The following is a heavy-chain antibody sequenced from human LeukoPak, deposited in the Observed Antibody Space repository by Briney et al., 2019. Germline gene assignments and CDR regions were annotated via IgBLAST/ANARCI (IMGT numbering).Heavy chain of an antibody. CDR1: GGSISSSSYY. Sequence: PSETLSLTCTVSGGSISSSSYYWGWIRQPPGKGLEWIGEINHSGSTNYNPSLKSRVTISVDTSKNQFSLKLSSVTAADTAVYYCARGRWPRGSWFDPWGQGTLVTVSS. J-gene: IGHJ5*02. CDR3: ARGRWPRGSWFDP. D-gene: IGHD3-16*01. V-gene: IGHV4-39*07. CDR2: INHSGST.